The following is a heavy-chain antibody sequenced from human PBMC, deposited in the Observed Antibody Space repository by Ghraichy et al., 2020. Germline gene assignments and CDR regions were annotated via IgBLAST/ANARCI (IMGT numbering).Heavy chain of an antibody. Sequence: GGSLRLSCAASGFTFSSYAMSWVRQAPGKGLEWVSTISRSGGDTYYADSVKGRFTISRDNSKNTLYLQMNSLGAEDTAVYYCAKGTGFGELWVIDYWGQGSLVTVSS. J-gene: IGHJ4*02. V-gene: IGHV3-23*01. D-gene: IGHD3-10*01. CDR1: GFTFSSYA. CDR3: AKGTGFGELWVIDY. CDR2: ISRSGGDT.